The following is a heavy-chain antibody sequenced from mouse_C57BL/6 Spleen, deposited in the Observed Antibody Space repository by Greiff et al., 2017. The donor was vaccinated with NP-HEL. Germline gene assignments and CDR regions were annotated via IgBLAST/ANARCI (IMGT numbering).Heavy chain of an antibody. CDR3: TREGGYDYYFDY. J-gene: IGHJ2*01. CDR1: GFTFSSYA. Sequence: EVQLVESGEGLVKPGGSLKLSCAASGFTFSSYAMSWVRQTPEKRLEWVAYISSGGDYIYYADTVKGRFTISRDNARNTLYLQMSSLKSEDTAMYYCTREGGYDYYFDYWGQGTTLTVSS. CDR2: ISSGGDYI. D-gene: IGHD2-2*01. V-gene: IGHV5-9-1*02.